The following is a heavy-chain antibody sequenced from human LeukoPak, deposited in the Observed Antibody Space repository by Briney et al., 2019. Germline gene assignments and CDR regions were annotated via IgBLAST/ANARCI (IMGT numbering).Heavy chain of an antibody. CDR3: VRGSSSFDP. V-gene: IGHV4-59*01. Sequence: SETLSLTCTVSGGSISGYYWSWIRQPPGKGLEWIGYMYYSGNTDYNPSLKSRVTISVDTSKNQFSLKLSSVTAADTAVYYCVRGSSSFDPWGQGTLVTVSS. CDR1: GGSISGYY. D-gene: IGHD6-13*01. J-gene: IGHJ5*02. CDR2: MYYSGNT.